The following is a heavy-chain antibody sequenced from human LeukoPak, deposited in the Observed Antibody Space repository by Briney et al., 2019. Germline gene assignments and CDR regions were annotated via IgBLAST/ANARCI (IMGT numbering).Heavy chain of an antibody. V-gene: IGHV4-4*07. CDR3: AREDPRGGDY. J-gene: IGHJ4*02. Sequence: SETLSLTCAVYGGSFSGYYWSWIRQPAGKGLEWIGRIYTSGSTNYNPSLKSRVTMSVDTSKNQFSLKLSSVTAADTAVYYCAREDPRGGDYWGQGTLVTVSS. D-gene: IGHD3-16*01. CDR2: IYTSGST. CDR1: GGSFSGYY.